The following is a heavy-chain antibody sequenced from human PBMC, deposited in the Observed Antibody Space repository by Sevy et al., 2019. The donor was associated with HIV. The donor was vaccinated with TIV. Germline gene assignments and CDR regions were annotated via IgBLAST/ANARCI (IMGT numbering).Heavy chain of an antibody. V-gene: IGHV3-73*01. CDR1: GFTIGGSA. CDR3: TRLGGTVVTPYYAMDV. D-gene: IGHD2-21*02. Sequence: GGSLRLSCAASGFTIGGSAMHWVRQASGKGLEWVGRIRSKANNYATAHAASVKGRFTISRDDSKNTAYLQMNSLKTEDTAVYYCTRLGGTVVTPYYAMDVWGQGTTVTVSS. CDR2: IRSKANNYAT. J-gene: IGHJ6*02.